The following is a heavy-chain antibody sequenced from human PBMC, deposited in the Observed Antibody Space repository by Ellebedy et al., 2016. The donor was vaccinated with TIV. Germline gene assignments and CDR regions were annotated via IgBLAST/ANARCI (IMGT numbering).Heavy chain of an antibody. J-gene: IGHJ6*02. CDR2: SSSSSYYI. V-gene: IGHV3-21*01. Sequence: GESLKISCAASGFSFSTYAMSWVRQAPGKGLEWVSSSSSSSYYIYYADSVKGRFTFSRDNAKNSLYLQMNSLRAEDTAVYYCARDLDYYYGMDVWGQGTTVTVSS. CDR1: GFSFSTYA. CDR3: ARDLDYYYGMDV.